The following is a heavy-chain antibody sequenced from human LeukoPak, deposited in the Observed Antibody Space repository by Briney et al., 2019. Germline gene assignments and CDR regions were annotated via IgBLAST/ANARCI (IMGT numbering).Heavy chain of an antibody. CDR2: INSDGSST. V-gene: IGHV3-74*01. J-gene: IGHJ4*02. Sequence: PGGSLRLSCAASGFTLSSYWMHWVRQAPGKGLVWVSRINSDGSSTSYADSVKGRFTISRDNAKNTLYLQMNSLRAEDTAVYYCARGAVEDYCDSSGYLFGYWGQGTLVTVSS. D-gene: IGHD3-22*01. CDR3: ARGAVEDYCDSSGYLFGY. CDR1: GFTLSSYW.